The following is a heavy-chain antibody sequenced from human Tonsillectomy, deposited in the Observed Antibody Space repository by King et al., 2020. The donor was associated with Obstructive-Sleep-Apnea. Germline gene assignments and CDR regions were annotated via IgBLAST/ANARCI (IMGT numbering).Heavy chain of an antibody. V-gene: IGHV3-23*04. CDR1: GFTFSNHA. J-gene: IGHJ4*02. CDR3: AKRALVTRFYFDY. CDR2: INCSGEST. Sequence: VQLVESGGGLVQPGGSLRLSCAASGFTFSNHAMSWVRQAPGKGLEWVSTINCSGESTYYADSVKGRFTISRHNSESTLYLQMDSLRAEDTAIYYCAKRALVTRFYFDYWGQGILVTVSS. D-gene: IGHD5-18*01.